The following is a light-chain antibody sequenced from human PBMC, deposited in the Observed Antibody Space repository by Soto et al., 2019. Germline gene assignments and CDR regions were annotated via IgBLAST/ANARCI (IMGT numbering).Light chain of an antibody. J-gene: IGLJ1*01. V-gene: IGLV2-23*01. CDR2: EAT. CDR1: SRDIGTYDL. CDR3: CSYAGYTTYV. Sequence: QSVLIQPASVSGSPRQSITISCTGTSRDIGTYDLVSWYQQHPGKVPKLIIYEATKRPSGASSRFSGSKSGTTASLTISGLQAEDEADYYCCSYAGYTTYVFGSGTKVTVL.